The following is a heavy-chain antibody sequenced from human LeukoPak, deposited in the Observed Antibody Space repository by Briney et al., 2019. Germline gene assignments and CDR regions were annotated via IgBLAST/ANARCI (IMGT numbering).Heavy chain of an antibody. CDR3: MRTTTVYRSGRYHGWPALS. D-gene: IGHD6-19*01. CDR2: MFGSGDRA. V-gene: IGHV3-23*01. CDR1: GLTFNTYA. Sequence: GGSLRLSCAASGLTFNTYAVYWVPQAPGKGLEGVSGMFGSGDRAHYADSVKGRLLISRDNSKNTVYLQLNRLRPEDAAVDYCMRTTTVYRSGRYHGWPALSWGQGAVVSVSS. J-gene: IGHJ4*02.